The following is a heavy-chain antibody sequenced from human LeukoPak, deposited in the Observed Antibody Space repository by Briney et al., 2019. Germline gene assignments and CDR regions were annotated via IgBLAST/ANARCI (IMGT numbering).Heavy chain of an antibody. V-gene: IGHV4-39*07. CDR1: GDSISGSDYN. D-gene: IGHD1-14*01. J-gene: IGHJ3*01. CDR2: AYYSKGT. CDR3: ATPSIREHAFDV. Sequence: SETLSLTCTVSGDSISGSDYNWGWFRQAPGKGLEWVGNAYYSKGTYYNPSLKSRLTITLDTSKNQFSLWLTSVTAADTAVYYCATPSIREHAFDVWGQGTTVTVSA.